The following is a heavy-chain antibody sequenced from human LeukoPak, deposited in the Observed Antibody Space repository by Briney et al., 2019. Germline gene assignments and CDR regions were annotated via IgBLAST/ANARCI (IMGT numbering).Heavy chain of an antibody. V-gene: IGHV3-23*01. J-gene: IGHJ5*02. CDR1: GFTDG. Sequence: PGGALRLSCAASGFTDGMSWVRQAPGKGLEWVAAISGSGDNTFYADSVKGRLTISRDNSKSTLYLPMTSLRAEDTAVYYCASDFGSGRNNWLEPWGQGTLVTVSS. D-gene: IGHD3-10*01. CDR3: ASDFGSGRNNWLEP. CDR2: ISGSGDNT.